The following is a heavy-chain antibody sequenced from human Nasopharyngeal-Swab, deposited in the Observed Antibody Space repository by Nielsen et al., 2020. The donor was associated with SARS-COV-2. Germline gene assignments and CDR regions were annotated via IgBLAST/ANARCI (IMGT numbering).Heavy chain of an antibody. D-gene: IGHD1-26*01. Sequence: SETLSLTCAVSGGSIRSSNWWTWVRQPPGKGLERLGEIYHGGNTNYNPSLTSRVSISVDKSKNQFSLELTSETATDTAVYYCARAQRGLAATIFYDYMDVWGKGTTVTVSS. CDR3: ARAQRGLAATIFYDYMDV. V-gene: IGHV4-4*02. CDR1: GGSIRSSNW. CDR2: IYHGGNT. J-gene: IGHJ6*03.